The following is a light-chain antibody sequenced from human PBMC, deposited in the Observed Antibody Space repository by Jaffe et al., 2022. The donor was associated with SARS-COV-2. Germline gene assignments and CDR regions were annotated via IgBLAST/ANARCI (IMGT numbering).Light chain of an antibody. V-gene: IGLV3-25*03. J-gene: IGLJ2*01. CDR2: KDT. Sequence: SYELTQSPSVSVSPGQTARITCSGDALPRRNAYWYQQKPGQAPVLMIYKDTERPPGIPERFSGSSSGTTATLIVSGVQAEDEADYYCQSSDTSGTYVLFGGGTKLTVL. CDR1: ALPRRN. CDR3: QSSDTSGTYVL.